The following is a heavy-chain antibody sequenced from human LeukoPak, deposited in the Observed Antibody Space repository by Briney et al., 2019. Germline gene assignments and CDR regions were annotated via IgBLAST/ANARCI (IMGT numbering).Heavy chain of an antibody. CDR1: GFTFTNYA. CDR2: LSPSGADT. CDR3: ARRAYNWGAFDI. Sequence: GGSLRLSCAASGFTFTNYAMNWVRQAPGKGLEWVSTLSPSGADTYYADSVKGRFTISRDISKNTLYLQMDSLRAEDTAVYYCARRAYNWGAFDIWGQGTMVTVSS. D-gene: IGHD5-24*01. J-gene: IGHJ3*02. V-gene: IGHV3-23*01.